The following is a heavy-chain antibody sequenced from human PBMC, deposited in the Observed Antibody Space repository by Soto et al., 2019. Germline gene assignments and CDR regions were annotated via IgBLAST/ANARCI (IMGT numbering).Heavy chain of an antibody. V-gene: IGHV4-31*03. CDR2: IYYSGST. CDR3: ARAHPYDSSGYYL. D-gene: IGHD3-22*01. CDR1: GGSISSGGYY. J-gene: IGHJ4*02. Sequence: SETLSLTCTVSGGSISSGGYYWSWIRQHPGKGLEWIGYIYYSGSTYYNPSLKSRVTISVDTSKNQFSLKLSSVTAADTAVYYCARAHPYDSSGYYLWGQGTLVTVSS.